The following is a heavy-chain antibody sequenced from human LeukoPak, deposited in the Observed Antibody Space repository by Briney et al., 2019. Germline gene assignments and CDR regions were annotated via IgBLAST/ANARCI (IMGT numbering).Heavy chain of an antibody. D-gene: IGHD3-22*01. CDR1: GGTFSSYA. J-gene: IGHJ5*02. CDR3: ARSRDSSGYYFNWFDP. CDR2: IIPIFGTA. V-gene: IGHV1-69*05. Sequence: ASVTVSCKASGGTFSSYAISWVRQAPGQGLEWMGGIIPIFGTANYAQKFQGRVTITTDESTSTAYMELSSLRSEDTAVYCCARSRDSSGYYFNWFDPWGQGTLVTVSS.